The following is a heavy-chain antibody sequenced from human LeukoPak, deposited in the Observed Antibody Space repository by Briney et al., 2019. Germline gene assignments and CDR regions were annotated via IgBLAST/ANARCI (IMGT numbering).Heavy chain of an antibody. D-gene: IGHD6-13*01. J-gene: IGHJ4*02. CDR2: INPNSGGT. CDR1: GYTFTGYY. V-gene: IGHV1-2*02. Sequence: ASVKVSCKASGYTFTGYYMHWVRQAPGQGLEWMGWINPNSGGTNYAQKFQGRVTMTRDTSISTAYMELSRLRSDDTAVCYCARFTTSIAAAGYDNWGQGTLVTVSS. CDR3: ARFTTSIAAAGYDN.